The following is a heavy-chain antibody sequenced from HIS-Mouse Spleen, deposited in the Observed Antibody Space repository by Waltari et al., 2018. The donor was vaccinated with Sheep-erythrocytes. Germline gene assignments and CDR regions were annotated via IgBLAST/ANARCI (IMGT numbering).Heavy chain of an antibody. Sequence: EVQLVESGGGLVKPGGSLRLSCAASGFTFSSYSMNWVRQAPGKGLELVSSISSSSSYIYYADSWKGRFTISRDTAKNSLYLQMNSLRAEDTAVYYCARVASGATFDYWGQGTLVTVSS. CDR2: ISSSSSYI. CDR1: GFTFSSYS. V-gene: IGHV3-21*01. CDR3: ARVASGATFDY. D-gene: IGHD1-26*01. J-gene: IGHJ4*02.